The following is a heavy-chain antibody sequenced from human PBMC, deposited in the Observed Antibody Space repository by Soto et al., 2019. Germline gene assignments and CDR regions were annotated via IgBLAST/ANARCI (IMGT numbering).Heavy chain of an antibody. V-gene: IGHV3-30*04. CDR2: ISYDGSNK. D-gene: IGHD1-26*01. CDR1: GFTFSSYA. J-gene: IGHJ4*02. CDR3: AREPSSRGGAFDY. Sequence: GGSLRLSCAASGFTFSSYAMHWVRQAPGKGLEWVAVISYDGSNKYYADSVKGRFTISRDNSKNTLYLQMNSLRAEDTAVYYCAREPSSRGGAFDYWGQGTLVTVSS.